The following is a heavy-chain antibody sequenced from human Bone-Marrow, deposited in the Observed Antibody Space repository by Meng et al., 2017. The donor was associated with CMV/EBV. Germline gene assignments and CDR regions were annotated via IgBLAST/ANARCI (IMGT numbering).Heavy chain of an antibody. Sequence: SETLSLTCTVSGGSISSYFWSWIRQPPGKGLEWIGYIYYSGSTNYNPSLKSRVTISVDTSKNQFSLKLSSVTAADTAVYYCARGGFDYWGQGTLVTVSS. CDR2: IYYSGST. V-gene: IGHV4-59*01. CDR1: GGSISSYF. CDR3: ARGGFDY. J-gene: IGHJ4*02. D-gene: IGHD3-16*01.